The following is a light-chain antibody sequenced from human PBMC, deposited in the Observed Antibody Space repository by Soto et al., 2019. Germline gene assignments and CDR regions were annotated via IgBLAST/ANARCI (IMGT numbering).Light chain of an antibody. CDR3: KQSYSTPPT. CDR2: AAY. V-gene: IGKV1-39*01. Sequence: TLSPSSLAASLGDRVTITCRASQSISSYLNWYQQKPGKAHKLLIYAAYSLQSGVQSRFSGSGSGTDFTLTIRSLQPEDFATYYCKQSYSTPPTFGQGTKV. J-gene: IGKJ1*01. CDR1: QSISSY.